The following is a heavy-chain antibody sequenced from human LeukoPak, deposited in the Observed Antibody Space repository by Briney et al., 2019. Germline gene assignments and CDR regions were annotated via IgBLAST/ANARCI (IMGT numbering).Heavy chain of an antibody. CDR2: IYPGDFDT. D-gene: IGHD2-15*01. J-gene: IGHJ4*02. Sequence: GESLKISCKGSGYTFTTYWIGWVRQMPGKGLEWMGIIYPGDFDTRYSPSFQGQVTISVDKSINTAYLQWRSLKASDTAMYYCARSEGHCSDGACYVQKVIDHWGQGTLVTVSS. V-gene: IGHV5-51*01. CDR1: GYTFTTYW. CDR3: ARSEGHCSDGACYVQKVIDH.